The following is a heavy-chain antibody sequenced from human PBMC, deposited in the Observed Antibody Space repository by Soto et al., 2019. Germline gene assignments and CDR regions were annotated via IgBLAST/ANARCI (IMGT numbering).Heavy chain of an antibody. V-gene: IGHV3-74*02. CDR2: INSDGSST. CDR3: ARVNYGGWFDP. D-gene: IGHD4-17*01. CDR1: GFTFSDYW. J-gene: IGHJ5*02. Sequence: VQLVESGGGVVQPGRSLRLSCAASGFTFSDYWMHWVRQAPGKGLVWVSRINSDGSSTNYADSVKGRFTISRDNAKNTLYLQMNSLRAEDTAVYYCARVNYGGWFDPWGQGTLVTVSS.